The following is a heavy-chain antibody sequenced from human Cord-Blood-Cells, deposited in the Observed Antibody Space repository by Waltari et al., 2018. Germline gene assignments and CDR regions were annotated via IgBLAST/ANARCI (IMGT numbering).Heavy chain of an antibody. D-gene: IGHD6-6*01. CDR3: ARLVGSSSSGGDY. J-gene: IGHJ4*02. Sequence: VQLVQSGAEAKKPGASVQVSCKASGYTLTRYETNRVGPATGQGLEWMGWMNPNSGNTGYAQKFQGRVTITRNTSISTAYMELSSLRSEDTAVYYCARLVGSSSSGGDYWGQGTLVTVSS. CDR2: MNPNSGNT. V-gene: IGHV1-8*03. CDR1: GYTLTRYE.